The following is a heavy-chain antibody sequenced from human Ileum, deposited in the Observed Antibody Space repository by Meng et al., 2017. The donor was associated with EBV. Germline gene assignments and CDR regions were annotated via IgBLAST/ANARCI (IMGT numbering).Heavy chain of an antibody. CDR1: GDSISNEHW. CDR2: IHHTRGP. CDR3: ASNGAFSLDH. V-gene: IGHV4-4*02. Sequence: VQLQGSAPGRVGPSGTLSLTCSVSGDSISNEHWWSWVRQSPGKGLEWIGEIHHTRGPNYNPSLKSRVIISVDKSNNHFSLRLSAVTAADTAVYYCASNGAFSLDHWGQGTLVTVSS. J-gene: IGHJ4*02. D-gene: IGHD2-8*01.